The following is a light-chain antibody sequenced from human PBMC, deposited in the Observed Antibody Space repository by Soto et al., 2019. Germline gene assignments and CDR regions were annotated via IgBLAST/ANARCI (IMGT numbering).Light chain of an antibody. V-gene: IGKV1-33*01. CDR1: QNISNY. J-gene: IGKJ2*01. CDR3: QQYGNLPYT. CDR2: DVS. Sequence: DVQMTQSPSSLSASVGDRVTITCRASQNISNYLNWYQQKPGKAPRLLIYDVSKLQTGVPSRFSGSGSGTDFTFTISSLQPEDIATYYCQQYGNLPYTFGPGTKLEIK.